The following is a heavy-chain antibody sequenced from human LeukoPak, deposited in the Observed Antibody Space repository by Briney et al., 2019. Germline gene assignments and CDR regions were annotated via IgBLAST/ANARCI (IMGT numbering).Heavy chain of an antibody. D-gene: IGHD1-26*01. CDR3: ARDPFRSSFDS. V-gene: IGHV4-61*02. J-gene: IGHJ4*02. CDR1: GGSISSGSYY. CDR2: IYTNGAT. Sequence: SETLSLTCTVSGGSISSGSYYWSWIRQPAGKGLEWIGRIYTNGATNYNPSLNSRVTMSVDTSKTQFSLKLSSVTAADTAVYYCARDPFRSSFDSWGQGTLVTVSS.